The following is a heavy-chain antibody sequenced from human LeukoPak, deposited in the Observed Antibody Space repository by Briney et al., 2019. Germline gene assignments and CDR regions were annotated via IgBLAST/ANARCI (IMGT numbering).Heavy chain of an antibody. Sequence: GGSLRLSCAASGFTFDDYAMHWVRQAPGKGLEWVSGISWNSGSIGYADSVKGRFTISRDNAKNSLYLQMNSLRAEDTALYYCAKDKGLRLGELSILDFDYWGQGTLVTVPS. J-gene: IGHJ4*02. CDR2: ISWNSGSI. V-gene: IGHV3-9*01. CDR3: AKDKGLRLGELSILDFDY. CDR1: GFTFDDYA. D-gene: IGHD3-16*02.